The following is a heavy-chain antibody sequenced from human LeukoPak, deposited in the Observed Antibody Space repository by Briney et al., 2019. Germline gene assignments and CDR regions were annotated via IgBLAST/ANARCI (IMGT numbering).Heavy chain of an antibody. J-gene: IGHJ4*02. CDR1: GFTFSSYW. CDR2: INQDGSER. Sequence: PGGPLRLSCAASGFTFSSYWMNWVRQAPGKGLEWVANINQDGSERYYVDSVKGRFTVSRDDAASSLYLQMNSLRPEDTAVYYCVRAKGGYLGQGTLVTVSS. CDR3: VRAKGGY. V-gene: IGHV3-7*01.